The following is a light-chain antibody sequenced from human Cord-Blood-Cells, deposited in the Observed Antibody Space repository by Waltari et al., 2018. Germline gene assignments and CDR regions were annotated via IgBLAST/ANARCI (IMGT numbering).Light chain of an antibody. CDR2: DVS. J-gene: IGLJ3*02. CDR1: SSDVGGYNY. Sequence: QSALTQPASVSGSPGQSITISCTGPSSDVGGYNYVSWYQQQPGKAPKLMIYDVSNRPSGVSNRFSGSKSGNTASLTISGLQAEDEADYYCSSYTSSSPWVFGGGTKLTVL. CDR3: SSYTSSSPWV. V-gene: IGLV2-14*01.